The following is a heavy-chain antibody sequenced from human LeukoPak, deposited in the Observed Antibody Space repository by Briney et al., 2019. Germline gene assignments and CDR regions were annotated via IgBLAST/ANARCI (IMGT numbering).Heavy chain of an antibody. J-gene: IGHJ4*02. CDR3: ARGSLYYESDY. Sequence: GGSLRLSCAASEFTFSNYAMSWVRQAPGKGLEWVSSISSSSSYIYYADSVKGRFTISRDNAKNSLYLQMNSLRAEDTAVYYCARGSLYYESDYWGQGTLVTVSS. D-gene: IGHD3-22*01. CDR2: ISSSSSYI. CDR1: EFTFSNYA. V-gene: IGHV3-21*01.